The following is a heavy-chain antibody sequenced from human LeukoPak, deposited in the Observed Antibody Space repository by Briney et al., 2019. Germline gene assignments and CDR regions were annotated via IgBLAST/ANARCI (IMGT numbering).Heavy chain of an antibody. V-gene: IGHV4-59*02. CDR3: ARKRSFDL. CDR2: IYYSESA. CDR1: GDSVSNYY. J-gene: IGHJ4*02. Sequence: SETLSLTCTVSGDSVSNYYRSWIRQPPGKRLEWIGCIYYSESATYNPSLKSRVTISLDTSKNQFLLKLSSVTAADTAVYYCARKRSFDLWGQGTLVTVSS. D-gene: IGHD3-9*01.